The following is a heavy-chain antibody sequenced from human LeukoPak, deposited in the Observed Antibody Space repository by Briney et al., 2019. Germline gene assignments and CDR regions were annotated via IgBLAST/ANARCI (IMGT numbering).Heavy chain of an antibody. CDR3: ARVRYYYDSSLTLPRAFDI. Sequence: MTSEALSLTCTVSGGSISSYYWSWIRQPPGKGLEWIGYIYYSGSTNYNPSLKSRVTISVDTSKNQFSLKLSSVTAADTAVYYCARVRYYYDSSLTLPRAFDIWGQGTMVTVSS. D-gene: IGHD3-22*01. V-gene: IGHV4-59*01. CDR1: GGSISSYY. J-gene: IGHJ3*02. CDR2: IYYSGST.